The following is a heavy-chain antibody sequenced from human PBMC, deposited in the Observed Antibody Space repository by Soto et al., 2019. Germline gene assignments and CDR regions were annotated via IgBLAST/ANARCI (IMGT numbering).Heavy chain of an antibody. CDR1: GITISNYP. J-gene: IGHJ4*02. Sequence: EVQLLESGGGLVQPGGSLRLSCAASGITISNYPMRWVRQAPGKGLDGVSGISGSGASTYYADSEKGRFTISKDFSRNSLSLQLDRLGVEYTAEYFCVKDDGSYPSTAPHWGQGTLVTVSS. D-gene: IGHD3-16*02. CDR2: ISGSGAST. V-gene: IGHV3-23*01. CDR3: VKDDGSYPSTAPH.